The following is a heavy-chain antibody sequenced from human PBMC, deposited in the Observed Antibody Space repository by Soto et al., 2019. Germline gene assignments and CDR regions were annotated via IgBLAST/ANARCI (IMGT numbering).Heavy chain of an antibody. J-gene: IGHJ6*02. CDR3: ASTQSSWPPLVTSMDV. CDR1: GYTFTSYG. CDR2: ISAYNGNT. V-gene: IGHV1-18*01. D-gene: IGHD6-13*01. Sequence: ASVKVSCKASGYTFTSYGISWVRQAPGQGLEWMGWISAYNGNTNYAQKLQGRVTMTTDTSTSTAYMELRSLRSDDTAVYYCASTQSSWPPLVTSMDVWGQGTTVTVSS.